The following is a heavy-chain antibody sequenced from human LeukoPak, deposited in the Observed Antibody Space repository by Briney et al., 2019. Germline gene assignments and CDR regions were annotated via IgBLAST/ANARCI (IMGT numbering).Heavy chain of an antibody. V-gene: IGHV3-11*01. Sequence: PGGSLRLSCAASGFTFSDYYMSWIRQAPGKGLEWVSYISSSGSTINYADSVKGRFTISRDNAKNSLYLQMNSLRAEDTAVYYCARGVAAPYWYFDLWGRGTLVTVSS. J-gene: IGHJ2*01. CDR3: ARGVAAPYWYFDL. CDR1: GFTFSDYY. D-gene: IGHD6-13*01. CDR2: ISSSGSTI.